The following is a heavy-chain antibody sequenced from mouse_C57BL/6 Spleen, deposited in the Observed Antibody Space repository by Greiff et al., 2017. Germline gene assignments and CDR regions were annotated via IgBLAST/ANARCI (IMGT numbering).Heavy chain of an antibody. V-gene: IGHV1-9*01. D-gene: IGHD2-13*01. J-gene: IGHJ3*01. CDR2: ILPGSGNT. CDR3: ARDWTVTEFAY. Sequence: VQLQESGAGLMKPGASVKLSCTATGYTFTGYWIEWVKQRPGNGLEWIGAILPGSGNTNYNEKFKGKATFTADTSSNTAYMQLSSLKTEDYAIYYCARDWTVTEFAYWGQGTLVTVSA. CDR1: GYTFTGYW.